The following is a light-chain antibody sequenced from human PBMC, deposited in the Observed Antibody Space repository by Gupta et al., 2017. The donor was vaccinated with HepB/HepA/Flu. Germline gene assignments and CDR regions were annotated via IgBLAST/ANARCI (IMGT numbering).Light chain of an antibody. J-gene: IGLJ3*02. Sequence: QSVLIQPTSASGTPGQRVPISCSGSSSNIGTNTVHWYRQLPGTAPQLLIYSNGHRPSGVPDRFSGSKSGTSASLAISGLQSEDEADYHCAAWDDSLNGYWVFGGGTKLTVL. CDR1: SSNIGTNT. V-gene: IGLV1-44*01. CDR2: SNG. CDR3: AAWDDSLNGYWV.